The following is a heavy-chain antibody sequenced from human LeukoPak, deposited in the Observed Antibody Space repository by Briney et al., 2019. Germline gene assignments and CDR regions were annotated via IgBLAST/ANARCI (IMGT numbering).Heavy chain of an antibody. Sequence: GGSLRLSCAASGFTVNSNYMNWVRQAPGKGLEWVSVVYSDDTTYYADSVKGRFTITRDNSKNTLYLQMNNLRAEDTAVYYCARGGGYYAIDYWGQGTLVTVSS. CDR3: ARGGGYYAIDY. J-gene: IGHJ4*02. CDR2: VYSDDTT. CDR1: GFTVNSNY. D-gene: IGHD1-26*01. V-gene: IGHV3-53*01.